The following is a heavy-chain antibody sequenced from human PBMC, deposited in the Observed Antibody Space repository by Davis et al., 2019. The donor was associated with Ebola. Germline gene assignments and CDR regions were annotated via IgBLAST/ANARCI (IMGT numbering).Heavy chain of an antibody. J-gene: IGHJ6*02. D-gene: IGHD4-23*01. V-gene: IGHV3-74*01. CDR1: GFTFSSYW. CDR3: ARDLTMTTVELRYYYYGMDV. CDR2: INSDGSST. Sequence: PGGSLRLSCAASGFTFSSYWMHWVRQAPGKGLVWVSRINSDGSSTSYADSVKGRFTISRDNAKNTLYLQMNSLRAEDTAVYYCARDLTMTTVELRYYYYGMDVWGQGTTVTVSS.